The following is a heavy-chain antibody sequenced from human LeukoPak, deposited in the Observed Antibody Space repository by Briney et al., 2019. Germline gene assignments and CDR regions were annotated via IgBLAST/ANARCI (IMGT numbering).Heavy chain of an antibody. Sequence: ASVKVSCKASGYTFTSYGISWVRQAPGQGLEWMGWISAYNGNTNYAQKLQGRVTMTTDTSTSTAYMELRSLTSDDTAVYYCATNFDILTGYYNVAAFDIWGQGTMLTVSP. D-gene: IGHD3-9*01. V-gene: IGHV1-18*01. CDR3: ATNFDILTGYYNVAAFDI. CDR2: ISAYNGNT. J-gene: IGHJ3*02. CDR1: GYTFTSYG.